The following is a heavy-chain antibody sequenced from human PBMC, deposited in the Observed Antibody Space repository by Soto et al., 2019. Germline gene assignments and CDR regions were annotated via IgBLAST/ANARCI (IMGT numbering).Heavy chain of an antibody. CDR1: GFTFSSYA. Sequence: QVQLVESGGGVVQPGRSLRLSCAASGFTFSSYAMHWVRQAPGKGLEWVAVISYDGSNKYYADSVKGRFTISRDNSKNTLYLQMNSLRAEDTAVYYCARDLGSSSRPRGMDVWGQGTTVTVSS. D-gene: IGHD6-13*01. CDR2: ISYDGSNK. J-gene: IGHJ6*02. V-gene: IGHV3-30-3*01. CDR3: ARDLGSSSRPRGMDV.